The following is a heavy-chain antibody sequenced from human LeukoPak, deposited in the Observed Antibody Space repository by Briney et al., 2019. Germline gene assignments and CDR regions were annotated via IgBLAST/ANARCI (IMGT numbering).Heavy chain of an antibody. D-gene: IGHD1-26*01. J-gene: IGHJ6*03. V-gene: IGHV4-59*01. CDR3: ARNLVGASDYYYYMDV. CDR1: GGSISSYY. CDR2: IYYSGST. Sequence: SETLSLTCTVSGGSISSYYWSWLRQPPGKGLEWIGYIYYSGSTNYNPSLKSHDTISVDTYKNQFSLKLSSVTAADTAVYYCARNLVGASDYYYYMDVWGKGTTVTVSS.